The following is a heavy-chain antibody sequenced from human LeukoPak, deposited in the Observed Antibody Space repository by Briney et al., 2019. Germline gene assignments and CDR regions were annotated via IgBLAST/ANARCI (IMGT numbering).Heavy chain of an antibody. J-gene: IGHJ5*02. Sequence: GGSLRLSCAASGFTFSSYSMNWVRQAPGKGLEWVSSISSSSSYINYADSVKGRFTISRDNAKNSLYLQMNSLRAEDTAVYYCARAGIAAALKPNWFDPWGQGTLVTVSS. D-gene: IGHD6-13*01. CDR1: GFTFSSYS. CDR3: ARAGIAAALKPNWFDP. CDR2: ISSSSSYI. V-gene: IGHV3-21*01.